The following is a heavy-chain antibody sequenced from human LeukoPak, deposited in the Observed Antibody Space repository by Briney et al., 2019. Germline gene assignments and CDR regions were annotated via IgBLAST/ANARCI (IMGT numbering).Heavy chain of an antibody. CDR3: ARTNSQARDYYYYMDV. CDR1: GFTFTTYW. D-gene: IGHD1-7*01. CDR2: INQDGNEK. J-gene: IGHJ6*03. V-gene: IGHV3-7*01. Sequence: GGSLRLSCAASGFTFTTYWMSWVRQAPGQGLEWVANINQDGNEKYYVDSVKGRFTMSRDNAKNSLYLQMNSLRADDTAVYYCARTNSQARDYYYYMDVWGKGTAVTVSS.